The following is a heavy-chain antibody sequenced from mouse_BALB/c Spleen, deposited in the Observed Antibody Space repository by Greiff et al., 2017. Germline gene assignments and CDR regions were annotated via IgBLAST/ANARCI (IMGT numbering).Heavy chain of an antibody. J-gene: IGHJ2*01. Sequence: VQLKESGPGLVKPSQSLSLTCTVTGYSITSDYAWNWIRQFPGNKLEWMGYISYSGSTSYNPSLKSRISITRDTSKNQFFLQLNSVTTEDTSTYYCAYLPDYWGQGTTLTVSA. V-gene: IGHV3-2*02. CDR1: GYSITSDYA. CDR2: ISYSGST. CDR3: AYLPDY.